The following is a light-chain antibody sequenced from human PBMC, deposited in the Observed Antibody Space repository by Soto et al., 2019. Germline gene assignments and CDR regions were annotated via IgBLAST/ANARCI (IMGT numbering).Light chain of an antibody. CDR3: QQLNTYPVT. CDR2: AAS. J-gene: IGKJ4*01. Sequence: IQLTQSPSSLSASVGDSVTITCRASQGISRYLAWYQQKPGRAPQLLISAASTLQSGVPSRFSGSGSGTHFTLVISSLQPEDFATYYCQQLNTYPVTSGGGTKVDIK. CDR1: QGISRY. V-gene: IGKV1-9*01.